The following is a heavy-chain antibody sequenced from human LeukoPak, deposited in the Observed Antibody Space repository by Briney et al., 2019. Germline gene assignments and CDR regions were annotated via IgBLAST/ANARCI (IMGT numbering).Heavy chain of an antibody. J-gene: IGHJ4*02. Sequence: SETLSLTCTVSGGSISSYYWSWIRQPPGKGLEWIGYIYYSGSTNYNPSLKSRVTISVDTSKNQFSLKLSSVTAADTAVYYCAWSRDGYPAHWGQGTLVTVSS. V-gene: IGHV4-59*01. CDR3: AWSRDGYPAH. CDR1: GGSISSYY. D-gene: IGHD5-24*01. CDR2: IYYSGST.